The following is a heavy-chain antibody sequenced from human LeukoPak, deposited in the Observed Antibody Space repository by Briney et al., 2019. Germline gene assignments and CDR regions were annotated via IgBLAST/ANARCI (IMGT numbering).Heavy chain of an antibody. V-gene: IGHV3-15*01. CDR2: IKSKTDGGTT. CDR3: TPDSGRALDAFDI. Sequence: PGGSLRLSCAASGFTFSNAWMSWVRQAPGKGLEWVGRIKSKTDGGTTDYAAPVKGRFTIARDDSKNTLYLQMNSLKTEDTAVYYCTPDSGRALDAFDIWGQGTMVTVSS. D-gene: IGHD3-10*01. CDR1: GFTFSNAW. J-gene: IGHJ3*02.